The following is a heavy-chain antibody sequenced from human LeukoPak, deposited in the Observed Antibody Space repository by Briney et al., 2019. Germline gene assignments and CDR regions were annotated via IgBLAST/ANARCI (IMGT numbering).Heavy chain of an antibody. J-gene: IGHJ6*03. CDR2: INPSGGST. V-gene: IGHV1-46*01. CDR3: ARDSVTFWSGYQVGLYYYYYYMDV. CDR1: GYTFTSYY. Sequence: ASVKVSCKASGYTFTSYYMHWVRQAPGQGLEWMGIINPSGGSTSYAQKFQGRVTMTRDMSTSTVYMELSSLRSEDTAVYYCARDSVTFWSGYQVGLYYYYYYMDVWGKGTTVTVSS. D-gene: IGHD3-3*01.